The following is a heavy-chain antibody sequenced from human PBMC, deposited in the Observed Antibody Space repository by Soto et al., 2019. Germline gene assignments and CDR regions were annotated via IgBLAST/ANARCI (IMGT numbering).Heavy chain of an antibody. CDR2: IYYSGST. Sequence: QLQLQESGPGLVKPSETLSLTCTVSGGSISSSSYYWGWIRQPPGKGLEWIGSIYYSGSTYYNPSLKSRVTISVDTSKNQFSLKLSSVTAADTAVYYCARLGKTPRQLSNYYYYGMDVWGQGTTVTVSS. V-gene: IGHV4-39*01. CDR1: GGSISSSSYY. CDR3: ARLGKTPRQLSNYYYYGMDV. D-gene: IGHD6-13*01. J-gene: IGHJ6*02.